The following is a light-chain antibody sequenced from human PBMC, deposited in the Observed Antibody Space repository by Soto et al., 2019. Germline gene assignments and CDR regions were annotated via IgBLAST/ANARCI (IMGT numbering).Light chain of an antibody. J-gene: IGLJ3*02. CDR3: QTWGPGIHWV. CDR1: SGHSSYA. V-gene: IGLV4-69*01. Sequence: QSVLTQSPSASASLGASVKLTCTLSSGHSSYAIAWHQQQPEKGPRYLMKLNSDGSHSKGDGIPDRFSGSSSGAERYLTIASLQSADDADYSCQTWGPGIHWVFGGGTKVTVL. CDR2: LNSDGSH.